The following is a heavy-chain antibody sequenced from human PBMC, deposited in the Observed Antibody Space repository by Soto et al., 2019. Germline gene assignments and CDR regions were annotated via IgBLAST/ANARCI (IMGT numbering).Heavy chain of an antibody. CDR2: TSESGIT. V-gene: IGHV4-34*01. Sequence: QVQLQQWGAGLLKPSETLSLTCAVYGGSFSGYYWTWIRQPPGKGLEWIGETSESGITNYNPSLKTRLVMSLDTSENQFPLKLSSVTAADTAVYYCARLTGTQDYWGQGTLVTVSS. CDR1: GGSFSGYY. J-gene: IGHJ4*02. D-gene: IGHD1-1*01. CDR3: ARLTGTQDY.